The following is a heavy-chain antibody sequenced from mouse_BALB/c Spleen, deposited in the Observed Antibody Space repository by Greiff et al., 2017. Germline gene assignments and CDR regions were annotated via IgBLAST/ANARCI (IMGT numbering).Heavy chain of an antibody. CDR2: ISSGGSYT. CDR1: GFTFSSYG. J-gene: IGHJ4*01. D-gene: IGHD2-2*01. Sequence: EVMLVESGGDLVKPGGSLKLSCAASGFTFSSYGMSWVRQTPDKRLEWVATISSGGSYTYYPDSVKGRFTISRDNAKNTLYLQMSSLKSEDTAMYYCARHIYYGYDERDYYAMDYWGQGTSVTVSS. CDR3: ARHIYYGYDERDYYAMDY. V-gene: IGHV5-6*01.